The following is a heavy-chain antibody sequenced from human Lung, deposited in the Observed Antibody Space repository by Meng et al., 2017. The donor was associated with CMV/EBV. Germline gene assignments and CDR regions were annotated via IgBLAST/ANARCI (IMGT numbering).Heavy chain of an antibody. D-gene: IGHD2/OR15-2a*01. CDR3: ARGGNFDP. V-gene: IGHV7-4-1*02. J-gene: IGHJ5*02. Sequence: QVHLVQYGYELKKPGASVKVSCKASVYTFSTYTINWVRQAHGRGLEWMGWISTNTGTPTYTQGFTGRFVFSLDTSVSTAYLQISSLKAEDTAVYYCARGGNFDPWGQGTLVTVSS. CDR1: VYTFSTYT. CDR2: ISTNTGTP.